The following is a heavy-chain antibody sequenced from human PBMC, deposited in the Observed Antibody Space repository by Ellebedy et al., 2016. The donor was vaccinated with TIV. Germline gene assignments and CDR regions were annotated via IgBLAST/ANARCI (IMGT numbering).Heavy chain of an antibody. J-gene: IGHJ4*02. Sequence: PGGSLRLSCETSGFIFANYGMHWVRQAPGKGLEWVAFIWYDGGNTYYADSVKGRFTISRDNSKNTLYLQMNNLGAEDTAVFYCARDRHVDRGDCLDYWGQGTLVTVSS. CDR3: ARDRHVDRGDCLDY. V-gene: IGHV3-33*01. D-gene: IGHD2-21*02. CDR2: IWYDGGNT. CDR1: GFIFANYG.